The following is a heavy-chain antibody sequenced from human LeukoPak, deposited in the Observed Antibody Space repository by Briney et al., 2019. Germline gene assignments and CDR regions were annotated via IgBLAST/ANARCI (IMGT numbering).Heavy chain of an antibody. J-gene: IGHJ4*02. V-gene: IGHV1-69*05. Sequence: GASVKVSCKASGGTFSSYAISWVRQAPGQGLEWMGGIIPIFGTANYAQKFQGRVTITTDESTSTAYMELSSLRSEDTAVYYCARELRDIVVVPAAIDYWGQGTLVTVSS. CDR3: ARELRDIVVVPAAIDY. CDR1: GGTFSSYA. CDR2: IIPIFGTA. D-gene: IGHD2-2*01.